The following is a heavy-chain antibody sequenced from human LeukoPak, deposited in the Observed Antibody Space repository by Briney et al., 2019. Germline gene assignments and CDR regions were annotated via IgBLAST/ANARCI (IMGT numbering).Heavy chain of an antibody. Sequence: SETLSLTCAVYGGSFSGYYWSWIRQPPGKGLEWIGEINHSGSTNYNPSLKSRVTMSVDTSKNQFSLKLSSVTAADTAVYYCAREHCSGGSCYSIYYYYYMDVWGKGTTVTVSS. D-gene: IGHD2-15*01. CDR3: AREHCSGGSCYSIYYYYYMDV. CDR2: INHSGST. V-gene: IGHV4-34*01. J-gene: IGHJ6*03. CDR1: GGSFSGYY.